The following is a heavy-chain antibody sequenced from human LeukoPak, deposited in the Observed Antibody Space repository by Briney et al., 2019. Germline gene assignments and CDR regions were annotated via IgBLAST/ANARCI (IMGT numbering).Heavy chain of an antibody. CDR1: GFTFSNYA. V-gene: IGHV3-23*01. CDR3: AKEHMAAAVYYFDY. D-gene: IGHD6-13*01. CDR2: FNPSSGST. J-gene: IGHJ4*02. Sequence: GSLRLSCAASGFTFSNYAMSWVRQAPGKGLEWVSSFNPSSGSTYYADSVKGRFTISEDKSKNTLYLQMNSLRAEDTALYYCAKEHMAAAVYYFDYWGQGTLVTVSS.